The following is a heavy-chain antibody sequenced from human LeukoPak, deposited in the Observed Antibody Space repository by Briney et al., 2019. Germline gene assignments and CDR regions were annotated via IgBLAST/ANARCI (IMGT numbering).Heavy chain of an antibody. CDR3: AREGYYYDSSGYYSACFDY. J-gene: IGHJ4*02. CDR1: GYSFVLYG. Sequence: ASVKVSCKASGYSFVLYGISWVRQAPGEGPEWMGWISGSTGDTNYAQKLQGRVTMTTDTSTSTAYMELRSLRSDDTAVYYCAREGYYYDSSGYYSACFDYWGQGTLVTVSS. V-gene: IGHV1-18*01. D-gene: IGHD3-22*01. CDR2: ISGSTGDT.